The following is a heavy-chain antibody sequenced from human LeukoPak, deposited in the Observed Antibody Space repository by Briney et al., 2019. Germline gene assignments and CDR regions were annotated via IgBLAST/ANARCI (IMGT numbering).Heavy chain of an antibody. J-gene: IGHJ4*02. CDR3: AKDIGYVDTAILDY. CDR2: ISRNSGSI. D-gene: IGHD5-18*01. Sequence: PGRSLRLSCAASGFTFDDYAMHWVQQAPGKGLEWVSGISRNSGSIGYADSVKGRFTISRDNAKNSLYLQMNSLRAEDMALYYCAKDIGYVDTAILDYWGQGTLVTVSS. V-gene: IGHV3-9*03. CDR1: GFTFDDYA.